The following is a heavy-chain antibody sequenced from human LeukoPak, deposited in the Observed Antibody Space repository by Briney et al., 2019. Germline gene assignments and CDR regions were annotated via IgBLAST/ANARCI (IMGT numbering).Heavy chain of an antibody. J-gene: IGHJ5*02. CDR1: GFIFDDYG. V-gene: IGHV3-30*03. CDR2: TSNDGRKE. CDR3: ARAAAVTGAFRDNWFDP. Sequence: GGSLRLSCAAFGFIFDDYGMSWVRQAPGKGLEWVAVTSNDGRKEIYADSVKGRFTISRDNSKNTLYLQMNSLRAEDTAVYYCARAAAVTGAFRDNWFDPWGQGTLVTVSS. D-gene: IGHD6-19*01.